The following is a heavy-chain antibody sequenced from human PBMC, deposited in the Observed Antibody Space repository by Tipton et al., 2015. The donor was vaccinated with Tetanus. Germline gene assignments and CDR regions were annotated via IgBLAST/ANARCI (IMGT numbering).Heavy chain of an antibody. D-gene: IGHD1-1*01. CDR2: VYPGDSTT. CDR3: ARRRTTTALANYFDS. V-gene: IGHV5-51*01. Sequence: QSGPEVKKPGESLQISCKGSGYNFTVYYIGWVRQMPGKGLEWMGIVYPGDSTTKYSPTFQGQVTISADRSITTAYLRWSSLKALDTAIFYCARRRTTTALANYFDSWGQRTQVTVSS. J-gene: IGHJ4*02. CDR1: GYNFTVYY.